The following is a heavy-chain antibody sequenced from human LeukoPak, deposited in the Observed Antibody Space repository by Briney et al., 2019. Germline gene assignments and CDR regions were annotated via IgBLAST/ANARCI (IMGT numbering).Heavy chain of an antibody. V-gene: IGHV1-18*01. CDR1: GCNLTNYG. J-gene: IGHJ6*03. D-gene: IGHD3-9*01. Sequence: ASVKVSCKASGCNLTNYGINWVRQAPGQGLEWMGWISAYIGNTVHAQKFQGRLTMTTDTSTSTAYMELRSLGSDDTAVYYCARDSVLRYFDWLFPYYMDVWGKGTTVTISS. CDR3: ARDSVLRYFDWLFPYYMDV. CDR2: ISAYIGNT.